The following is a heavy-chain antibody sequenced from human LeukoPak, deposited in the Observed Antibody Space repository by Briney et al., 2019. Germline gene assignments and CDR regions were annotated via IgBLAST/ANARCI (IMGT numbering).Heavy chain of an antibody. CDR3: AREYGDYDAY. V-gene: IGHV4-39*02. CDR2: IYYSGST. Sequence: SETLSLTCTVSGGSISSSSYYWGWIRQPPGKGLEWIGSIYYSGSTYYNPSLKSRVTISVDTPKNQFSLKLSSVTAADTAVYYCAREYGDYDAYWGQGTLVTVSS. D-gene: IGHD4-17*01. CDR1: GGSISSSSYY. J-gene: IGHJ4*02.